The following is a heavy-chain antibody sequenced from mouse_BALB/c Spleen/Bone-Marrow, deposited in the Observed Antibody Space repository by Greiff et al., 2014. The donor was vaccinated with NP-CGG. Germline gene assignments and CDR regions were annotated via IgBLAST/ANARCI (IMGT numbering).Heavy chain of an antibody. CDR3: ARWGKGAWFAY. CDR2: IHYSGIT. D-gene: IGHD1-3*01. Sequence: VQLQQPGPDLVKPSQSLSLTCTVTDYSITSGYSWHWIRQFPGNKLEWMGYIHYSGITNYSPSLKSRISFTRDTSKNQFFLHLNSVTTEDTATYYCARWGKGAWFAYWGQGTLVTVSA. V-gene: IGHV3-1*02. J-gene: IGHJ3*01. CDR1: DYSITSGYS.